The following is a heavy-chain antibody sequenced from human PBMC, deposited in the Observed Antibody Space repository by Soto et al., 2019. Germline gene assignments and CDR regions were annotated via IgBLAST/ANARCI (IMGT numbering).Heavy chain of an antibody. CDR1: GYTFTSHY. V-gene: IGHV1-46*01. CDR2: INPSSSGT. Sequence: QVQLVQSGAEVKKPGASVKLSCKTSGYTFTSHYVHWVRQAPGEGLEWVGMINPSSSGTSYAEKFKGRVTLTRETSTSTVYMELRSLRSDDTAVYYCARTLNEWLLGLDWGQGTLVTVSS. CDR3: ARTLNEWLLGLD. J-gene: IGHJ4*02. D-gene: IGHD3-3*01.